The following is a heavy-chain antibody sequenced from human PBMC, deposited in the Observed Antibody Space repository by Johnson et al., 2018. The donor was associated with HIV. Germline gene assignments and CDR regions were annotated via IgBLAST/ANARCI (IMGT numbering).Heavy chain of an antibody. CDR1: GFTFDDYA. D-gene: IGHD2-15*01. V-gene: IGHV3-30*18. Sequence: QMPLVESGGGLVQPGRSLRLSCAASGFTFDDYAMSWVRQTPGKGLEWVAVMSYDGNSKFYADSVKGRFTISRDNSKNTLYLQMNSLRAEDTAVYYCSKDVLSLGYCSGGGCWEDAFDIWGQGTKVTVSS. CDR2: MSYDGNSK. J-gene: IGHJ3*02. CDR3: SKDVLSLGYCSGGGCWEDAFDI.